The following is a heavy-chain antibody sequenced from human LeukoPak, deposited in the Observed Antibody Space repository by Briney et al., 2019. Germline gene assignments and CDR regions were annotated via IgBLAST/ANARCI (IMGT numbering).Heavy chain of an antibody. CDR2: IYENGGTT. D-gene: IGHD3-16*01. V-gene: IGHV3-23*01. Sequence: PGGSLRLSCVGSGFTFRSHAMSWVRQAPEKGLEFVSGIYENGGTTYYADSVKGRFTISRDNSMNTLYLQMNSLRAEDTALYYCAKFVGGPFDSWGQGTLVTVSS. CDR3: AKFVGGPFDS. CDR1: GFTFRSHA. J-gene: IGHJ4*02.